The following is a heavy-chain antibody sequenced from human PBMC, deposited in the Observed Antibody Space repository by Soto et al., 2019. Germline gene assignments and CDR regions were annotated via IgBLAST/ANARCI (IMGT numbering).Heavy chain of an antibody. CDR1: GHTFTSNW. V-gene: IGHV5-51*01. Sequence: PGESLKISCKGSGHTFTSNWIGWVRQMPGKGLEWMGIIYPGDSDTKYSPSLQGQVTISADTSISTAYLQWTSLKASDTAMYYCARSRRGAYSSGWYSPSGYYNYGKDVWGQGTKVTVSS. CDR2: IYPGDSDT. D-gene: IGHD6-19*01. J-gene: IGHJ6*02. CDR3: ARSRRGAYSSGWYSPSGYYNYGKDV.